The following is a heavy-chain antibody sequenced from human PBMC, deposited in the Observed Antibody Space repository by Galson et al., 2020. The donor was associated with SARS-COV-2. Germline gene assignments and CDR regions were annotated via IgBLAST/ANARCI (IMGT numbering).Heavy chain of an antibody. Sequence: ASVKVSCKASGYTFTGYYMHWVRQTPGQGLGGMAWVRARTGDTGYAQKLQGRVTVTRDTSINTAYLELSGLTFDDTALYYCTRDVEEGAVAGEVWGQGTLLTVSS. CDR1: GYTFTGYY. J-gene: IGHJ4*02. CDR2: VRARTGDT. CDR3: TRDVEEGAVAGEV. D-gene: IGHD6-19*01. V-gene: IGHV1-2*02.